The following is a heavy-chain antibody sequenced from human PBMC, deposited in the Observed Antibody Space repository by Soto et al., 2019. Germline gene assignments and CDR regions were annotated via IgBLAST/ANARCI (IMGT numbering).Heavy chain of an antibody. CDR1: GGTFSSYA. Sequence: ASVKVSCKASGGTFSSYAISWVRQAPGQGLEWMGGIIPIFGTANYAQKFQGRVTITADESTSTAYMELSSLRSEDTAVYYCARDRPSTDISTGYQLRNYYYGMDVCGQGPTVTVYS. CDR2: IIPIFGTA. V-gene: IGHV1-69*13. D-gene: IGHD3-9*01. CDR3: ARDRPSTDISTGYQLRNYYYGMDV. J-gene: IGHJ6*02.